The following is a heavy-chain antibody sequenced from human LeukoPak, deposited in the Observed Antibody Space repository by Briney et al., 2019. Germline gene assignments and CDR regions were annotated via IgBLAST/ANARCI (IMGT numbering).Heavy chain of an antibody. Sequence: PGGSLRLSCAASGFTFDDYAMHWGRQAAGKGLQWVSLISWDGGSTYYADSVKGRFTISRDNSKNSLYLQMNSLRAEDTALYYCAKDRRGYSYGPFDYWGQGTLVTVSS. J-gene: IGHJ4*02. CDR1: GFTFDDYA. D-gene: IGHD5-18*01. CDR3: AKDRRGYSYGPFDY. CDR2: ISWDGGST. V-gene: IGHV3-43D*03.